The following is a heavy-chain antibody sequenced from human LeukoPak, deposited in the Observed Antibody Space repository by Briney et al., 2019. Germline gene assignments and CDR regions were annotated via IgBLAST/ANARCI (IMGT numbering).Heavy chain of an antibody. V-gene: IGHV3-23*01. CDR1: GFTFSSYA. D-gene: IGHD2-2*02. J-gene: IGHJ6*02. CDR3: ASLGYCSSTSCYMGSYYCYYGMDV. CDR2: ISGSGGSR. Sequence: GGSLRLSCAASGFTFSSYAMSWVRQAPGKGLEWVSAISGSGGSRYYADSVKGRFTISRDNSKNTLYLQMNSLRAEDTAVYYCASLGYCSSTSCYMGSYYCYYGMDVWGQGTTVTVSS.